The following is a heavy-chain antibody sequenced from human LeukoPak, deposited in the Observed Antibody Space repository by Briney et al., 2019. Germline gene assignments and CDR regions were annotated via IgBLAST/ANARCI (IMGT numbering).Heavy chain of an antibody. CDR1: GVTVSSNY. Sequence: GGSLRLSCAASGVTVSSNYMSWVRQAPGKGLEWVSVIYIGGSTYYADSVKGRFTISRDNSKNTLYLQMNSLRAEETAVYYCARDSYYDFWSGYFTRPNYYYYYMDVWGKGTTVTVSS. D-gene: IGHD3-3*01. CDR2: IYIGGST. CDR3: ARDSYYDFWSGYFTRPNYYYYYMDV. V-gene: IGHV3-53*05. J-gene: IGHJ6*03.